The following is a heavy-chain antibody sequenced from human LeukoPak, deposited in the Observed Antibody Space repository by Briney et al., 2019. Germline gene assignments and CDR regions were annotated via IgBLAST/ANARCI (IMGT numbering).Heavy chain of an antibody. Sequence: SETLSLTCAVYGGSFSGYYWSWIRQPPGKGLEGIGEINHSGSTNYNPSLKSRVTISVDTSKNQFSLKLSSVTAADTAVYYCARGRSGGWLQLRAFDIWGQGTMVTVSS. J-gene: IGHJ3*02. CDR2: INHSGST. D-gene: IGHD5-12*01. V-gene: IGHV4-34*01. CDR3: ARGRSGGWLQLRAFDI. CDR1: GGSFSGYY.